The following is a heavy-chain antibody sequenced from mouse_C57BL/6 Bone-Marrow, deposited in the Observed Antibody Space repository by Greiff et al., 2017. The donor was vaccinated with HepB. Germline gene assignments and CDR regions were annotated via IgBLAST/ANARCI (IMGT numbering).Heavy chain of an antibody. CDR2: IDPENGDT. Sequence: EVKLQESGAELVRPGASVKLSCTASGFNIKDDYMHWVKQRPEQGLEWIGWIDPENGDTEYASKFQGKATITADTSSNTAYLQLSSLTSEDTAVYYCTTYDNWYFDVWGTGTTVTVSS. V-gene: IGHV14-4*01. CDR3: TTYDNWYFDV. J-gene: IGHJ1*03. CDR1: GFNIKDDY. D-gene: IGHD2-3*01.